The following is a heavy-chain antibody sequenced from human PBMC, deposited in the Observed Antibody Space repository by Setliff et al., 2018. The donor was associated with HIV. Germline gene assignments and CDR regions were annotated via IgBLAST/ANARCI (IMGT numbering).Heavy chain of an antibody. D-gene: IGHD3-22*01. V-gene: IGHV4-34*01. Sequence: ASETLSLTCAVYGGSFSGYYWSWIRQPPGKGLEWIGEINHSGSTNYNPSLKSRVTISVDTSKNQFSLKLSSVTAADTAVYYCARLTTTYYYDSSAYYHPVWGRGTLVTVSS. CDR1: GGSFSGYY. J-gene: IGHJ4*02. CDR3: ARLTTTYYYDSSAYYHPV. CDR2: INHSGST.